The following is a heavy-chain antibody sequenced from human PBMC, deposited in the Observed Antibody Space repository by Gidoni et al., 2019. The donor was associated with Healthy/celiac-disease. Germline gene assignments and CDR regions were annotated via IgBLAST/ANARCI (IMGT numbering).Heavy chain of an antibody. J-gene: IGHJ4*02. CDR2: IYSGGST. CDR3: ARGMDYGGDYFDY. Sequence: EVQLVETGGGLIQPGGSLRLSCAASGFTVSSNYMSWVRQAPGKGLEWVSVIYSGGSTYYADSVKGRFTISRDNSKNTLYLQMNSLRAEDTAVYYCARGMDYGGDYFDYWGQGTLVTVSS. V-gene: IGHV3-53*02. CDR1: GFTVSSNY. D-gene: IGHD4-17*01.